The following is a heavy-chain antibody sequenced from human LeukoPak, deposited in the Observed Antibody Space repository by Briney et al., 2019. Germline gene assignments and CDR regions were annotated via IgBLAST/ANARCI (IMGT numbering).Heavy chain of an antibody. Sequence: GGSLRLSCAASGFTFSDSYMSWTRQAPGKGLEWVSYISSSGSTINYAYSVKGRFTISRDNAKNSLYLQMSSLRAEDTAVYYCARAKVQAFNYYYGMDVWGQGTTDTVSS. CDR2: ISSSGSTI. V-gene: IGHV3-11*01. CDR1: GFTFSDSY. CDR3: ARAKVQAFNYYYGMDV. D-gene: IGHD3-10*01. J-gene: IGHJ6*02.